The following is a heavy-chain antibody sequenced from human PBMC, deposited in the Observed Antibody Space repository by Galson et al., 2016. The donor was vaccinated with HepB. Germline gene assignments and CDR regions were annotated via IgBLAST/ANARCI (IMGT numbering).Heavy chain of an antibody. CDR2: IWHDGTNE. CDR3: ARVGAVGMGNAFDP. J-gene: IGHJ5*02. CDR1: GFSFSGHG. Sequence: SLRLSCAASGFSFSGHGMHWLRQAPGKGLEWVAAIWHDGTNENYAASVKGRFSISRDNSKSILYLQMSSLRAEDTAVYYCARVGAVGMGNAFDPWGQGTLVTVSS. V-gene: IGHV3-33*01. D-gene: IGHD6-13*01.